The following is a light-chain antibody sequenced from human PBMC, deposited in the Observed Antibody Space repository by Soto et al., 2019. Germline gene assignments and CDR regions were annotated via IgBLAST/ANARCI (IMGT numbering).Light chain of an antibody. Sequence: EVVMTQSPATLSLSPGERATLSCRASQSVSSSLAWYQQKPGQAPRLLIYGASTRAAGIPDRFSGSGSETEFTLTISSLQAEDSAIYYCQQYNNWWTFGQGTKVEIK. CDR3: QQYNNWWT. CDR2: GAS. V-gene: IGKV3-15*01. J-gene: IGKJ1*01. CDR1: QSVSSS.